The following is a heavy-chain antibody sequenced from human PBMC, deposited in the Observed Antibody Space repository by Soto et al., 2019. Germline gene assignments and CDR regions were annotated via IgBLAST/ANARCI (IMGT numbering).Heavy chain of an antibody. Sequence: VSVKVSCKASGYTFTSYGISWVRQAPGQGLEWMGWISAYNGNTNYAQKLQGRVTMTTDTSTSTAYMELRSLRSDDTAVYYCARASNYYDSSGYDYWGQGALVTGSS. D-gene: IGHD3-22*01. J-gene: IGHJ4*02. V-gene: IGHV1-18*01. CDR1: GYTFTSYG. CDR2: ISAYNGNT. CDR3: ARASNYYDSSGYDY.